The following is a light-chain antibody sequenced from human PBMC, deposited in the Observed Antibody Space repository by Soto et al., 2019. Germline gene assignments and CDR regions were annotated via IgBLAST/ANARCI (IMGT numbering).Light chain of an antibody. Sequence: DIVMTQSPLSLPVTPGEPASISCRSSQSLLHSNGYNYSDWYLQKPGQSPQLLIYWGSNRASGVPDRFSGSGSGTDFTLKISRVEAEDAGVYYCMQALQTPYTFGQGTKLEIK. CDR1: QSLLHSNGYNY. V-gene: IGKV2-28*01. CDR2: WGS. CDR3: MQALQTPYT. J-gene: IGKJ2*01.